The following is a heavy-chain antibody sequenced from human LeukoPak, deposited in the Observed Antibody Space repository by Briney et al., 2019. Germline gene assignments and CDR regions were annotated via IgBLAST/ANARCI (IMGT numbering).Heavy chain of an antibody. Sequence: GASVKVSCKASGYTFTSYGISWVRQAPGQGLEWMGWISAYNGNTNYAQKLQGRVTMTTDTSTSTAYMELRSLRSDDTAVYYCAREGSSGWSNYYYYGMDVWGQGTTVTASS. V-gene: IGHV1-18*01. J-gene: IGHJ6*02. CDR3: AREGSSGWSNYYYYGMDV. CDR1: GYTFTSYG. D-gene: IGHD6-19*01. CDR2: ISAYNGNT.